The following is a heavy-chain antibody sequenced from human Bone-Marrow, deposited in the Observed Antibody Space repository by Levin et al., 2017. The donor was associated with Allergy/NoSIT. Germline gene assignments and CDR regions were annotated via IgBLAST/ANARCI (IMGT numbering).Heavy chain of an antibody. CDR2: IIPVLGMA. V-gene: IGHV1-69*04. CDR3: ARERIITMVRGTAYYFDY. Sequence: AASVKVSCKASGGTFNSCAISWVRQAPGQGLEWMGRIIPVLGMANYAQKFEGRLTITADTSTNSASLELTSLRSEDTAVYYCARERIITMVRGTAYYFDYWGQGSLVTVSS. D-gene: IGHD3-10*01. CDR1: GGTFNSCA. J-gene: IGHJ4*02.